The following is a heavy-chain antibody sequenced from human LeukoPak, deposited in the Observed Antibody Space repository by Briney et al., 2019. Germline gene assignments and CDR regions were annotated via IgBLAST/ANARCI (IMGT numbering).Heavy chain of an antibody. V-gene: IGHV3-21*01. CDR3: ARDSWAVAGNPVSGINYYYYYGMDV. CDR1: GFTFSSYS. J-gene: IGHJ6*02. CDR2: ISSSSSYI. Sequence: GGSLRLSCAASGFTFSSYSMNWVRQAPGKGLEWVSSISSSSSYIYYADSVKGRFTISRDNAKNSLYLQMNSLRAEDTAVYYCARDSWAVAGNPVSGINYYYYYGMDVWGQGTTVTVSS. D-gene: IGHD6-19*01.